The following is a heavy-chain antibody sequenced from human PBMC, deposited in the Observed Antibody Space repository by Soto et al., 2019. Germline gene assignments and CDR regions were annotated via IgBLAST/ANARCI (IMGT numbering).Heavy chain of an antibody. CDR3: AGQRTSVVTQAYFDV. CDR2: IYDSGSS. J-gene: IGHJ4*02. Sequence: PSETMSLTCAVAAGSIGSSNWWSWVRQSPGKGLEWIGEIYDSGSSNDNPSLKSRVTISVDKSKNQYSLKLTSVPAADTAVYYCAGQRTSVVTQAYFDVWGPGSLVTVSS. CDR1: AGSIGSSNW. D-gene: IGHD2-21*02. V-gene: IGHV4-4*02.